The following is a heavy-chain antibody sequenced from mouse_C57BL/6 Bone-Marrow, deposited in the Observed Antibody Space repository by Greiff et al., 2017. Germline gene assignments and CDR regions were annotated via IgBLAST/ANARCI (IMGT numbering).Heavy chain of an antibody. D-gene: IGHD1-2*01. CDR2: INPSSGYT. CDR3: ARFGYYGLFAY. V-gene: IGHV1-7*01. Sequence: VQLQQSGAELAKPGASVKLSCTASGFTFTSYWMHWVKQRPGQGLEWIGFINPSSGYTTYNQKFKEKATLTADKYSSTAYMQLSSLTYEDSAVDYCARFGYYGLFAYWGQGTGVTVSA. J-gene: IGHJ3*01. CDR1: GFTFTSYW.